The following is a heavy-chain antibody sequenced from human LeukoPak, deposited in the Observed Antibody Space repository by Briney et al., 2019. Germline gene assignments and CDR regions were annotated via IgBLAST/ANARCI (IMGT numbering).Heavy chain of an antibody. CDR1: GGSISSGSYS. CDR2: IYPRGST. Sequence: SQTLSLTCAASGGSISSGSYSWSWIRQPPGKGLEWIGYIYPRGSTYYNPSLKSRVILSLDKSANQFSLNLSSVTAADTAVYYCAREGPIAARPKFDYWGQGTLVTVSS. D-gene: IGHD6-6*01. V-gene: IGHV4-30-2*01. CDR3: AREGPIAARPKFDY. J-gene: IGHJ4*02.